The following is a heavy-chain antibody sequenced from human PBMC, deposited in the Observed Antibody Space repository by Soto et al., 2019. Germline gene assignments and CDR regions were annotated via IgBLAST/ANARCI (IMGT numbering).Heavy chain of an antibody. J-gene: IGHJ4*02. CDR2: IYYSGST. Sequence: ETLSLTCTVSGGSISSYYCSWIRQPPGKGLEWIGYIYYSGSTNYNPSLKSRVTISVDTSKNQFSLKLSSVTAADTAVYYCARVLSYSSGWYLDYWGQGTLVTVSS. V-gene: IGHV4-59*01. CDR1: GGSISSYY. CDR3: ARVLSYSSGWYLDY. D-gene: IGHD6-19*01.